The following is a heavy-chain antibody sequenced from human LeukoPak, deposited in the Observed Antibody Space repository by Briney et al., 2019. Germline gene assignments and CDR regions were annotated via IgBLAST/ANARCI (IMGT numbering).Heavy chain of an antibody. D-gene: IGHD1-7*01. Sequence: PGGSLRLSCAASGFTFSSYSMNWVRQAPGKGLEWVSSISSSSSYIYYADSVKGRFTISRGNAKNSLYLQMNSLRAEDTAVYYCATSRKTTAGDYWGQGTLVTVSS. V-gene: IGHV3-21*01. CDR1: GFTFSSYS. CDR3: ATSRKTTAGDY. CDR2: ISSSSSYI. J-gene: IGHJ4*02.